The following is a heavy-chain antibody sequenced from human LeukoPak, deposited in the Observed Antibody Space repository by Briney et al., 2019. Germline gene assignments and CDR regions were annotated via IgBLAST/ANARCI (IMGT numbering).Heavy chain of an antibody. Sequence: GGSLRLSCAASGFTFSSYAMNWVRQARGQGLEWVSAVSGSGGSTYHTDSVKGRFTISRDNSKNTLYLQMNSLRAEDTAVYYCTKGRYSGSLERGFDYWGQGTLVTVSS. D-gene: IGHD1-26*01. CDR1: GFTFSSYA. CDR3: TKGRYSGSLERGFDY. CDR2: VSGSGGST. V-gene: IGHV3-23*01. J-gene: IGHJ4*02.